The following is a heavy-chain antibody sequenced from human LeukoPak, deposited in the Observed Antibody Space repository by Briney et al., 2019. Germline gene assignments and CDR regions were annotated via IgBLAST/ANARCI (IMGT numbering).Heavy chain of an antibody. CDR3: AGGDRNGWYFDY. V-gene: IGHV3-20*04. J-gene: IGHJ4*02. D-gene: IGHD6-19*01. CDR1: GFRFDYHG. CDR2: INWNGGST. Sequence: GGSLRLSCAASGFRFDYHGMSWVRQAPGKGLEWVSGINWNGGSTGYGDSVKGRFTISRYNAKNSLYLQMNSLRAEDTALYYCAGGDRNGWYFDYWGQGILVTVSS.